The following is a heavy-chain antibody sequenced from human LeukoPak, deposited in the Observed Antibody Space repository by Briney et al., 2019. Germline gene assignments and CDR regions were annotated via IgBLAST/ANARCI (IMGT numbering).Heavy chain of an antibody. D-gene: IGHD2-2*01. CDR2: MFSGGSK. Sequence: GGSLRLSCAASGFTFSSYAMSWVRQAPGWGLEWVSVMFSGGSKYYADSVKGRFTISRDNSKNTLYLQMNSLRAEDTAIYYCARDINWGTSAAFDVWGQGTMVTVSS. J-gene: IGHJ3*01. V-gene: IGHV3-23*03. CDR1: GFTFSSYA. CDR3: ARDINWGTSAAFDV.